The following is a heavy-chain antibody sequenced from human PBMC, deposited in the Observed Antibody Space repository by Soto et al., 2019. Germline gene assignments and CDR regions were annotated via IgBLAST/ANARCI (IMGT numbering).Heavy chain of an antibody. V-gene: IGHV3-23*01. J-gene: IGHJ3*02. Sequence: GGSLRLSCAASGFTFSSYAMSWVRQAPGKGLEWVSAISGSGGSTYYADSVKGRFTISRDNSKNTLYLQMNSLRAEDTAVYYCAKVGPMEMATSEWDRDAFDIWGQGTMVTVSS. CDR2: ISGSGGST. CDR1: GFTFSSYA. CDR3: AKVGPMEMATSEWDRDAFDI. D-gene: IGHD1-26*01.